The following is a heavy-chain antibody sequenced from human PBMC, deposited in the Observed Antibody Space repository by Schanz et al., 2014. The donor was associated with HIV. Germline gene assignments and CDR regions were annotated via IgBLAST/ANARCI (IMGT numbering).Heavy chain of an antibody. D-gene: IGHD3-16*02. Sequence: QVQLVESGGGVVQPGRSLRLSCAASGFTFSSYGMHWVRQAPGKGLEWVAVIWFDGSKKYYADSVKGRFTISRDNSKNTLYLQMDSLRAEDTAVYYCARDDLRLGELSSWGQGTLVTVSS. CDR3: ARDDLRLGELSS. CDR2: IWFDGSKK. CDR1: GFTFSSYG. V-gene: IGHV3-33*01. J-gene: IGHJ5*02.